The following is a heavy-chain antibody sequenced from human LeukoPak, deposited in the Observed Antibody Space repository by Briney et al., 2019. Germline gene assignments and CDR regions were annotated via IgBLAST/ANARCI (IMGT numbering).Heavy chain of an antibody. Sequence: GGSLRLSCAASGFTFSSYAMSWVRQAPGKGLEWVSAISGSGGSTYYADSVKGRFTISRDNSKNTLYLQMNSLRAEDTAVYYCAKVAEAGTRYYYYGMDVWGQGTTVTVSS. V-gene: IGHV3-23*01. J-gene: IGHJ6*02. CDR1: GFTFSSYA. CDR2: ISGSGGST. D-gene: IGHD6-19*01. CDR3: AKVAEAGTRYYYYGMDV.